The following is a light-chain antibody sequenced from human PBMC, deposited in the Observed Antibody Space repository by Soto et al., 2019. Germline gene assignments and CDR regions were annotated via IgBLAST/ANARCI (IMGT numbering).Light chain of an antibody. CDR1: QGISRY. Sequence: IQLTQSPSSLSASVGDSVTITCRASQGISRYLSWYRQKPGRAPKLLISAASTLQSGVPARFSGSGSGTDFTLSITSLQPEDFATYYCQQLNTYPVTFGGGTKVEIK. CDR3: QQLNTYPVT. CDR2: AAS. V-gene: IGKV1-9*01. J-gene: IGKJ4*01.